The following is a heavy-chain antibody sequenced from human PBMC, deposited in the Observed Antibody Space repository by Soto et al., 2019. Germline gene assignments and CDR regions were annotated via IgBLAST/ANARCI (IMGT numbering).Heavy chain of an antibody. CDR1: GGSISSSSYY. V-gene: IGHV4-39*01. Sequence: LETLSLTCTVSGGSISSSSYYWGWIRQPPGKGLEWIGSIYYSGSTYYNPSLKSRVTISVDTSKNQFSLKLSSVTAAGTAVYYCASSVVVLPRPFDYWGQGTLVTVSS. CDR2: IYYSGST. CDR3: ASSVVVLPRPFDY. J-gene: IGHJ4*02. D-gene: IGHD3-22*01.